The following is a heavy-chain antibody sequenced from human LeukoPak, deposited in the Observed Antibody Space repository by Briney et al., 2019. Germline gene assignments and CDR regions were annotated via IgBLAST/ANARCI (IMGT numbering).Heavy chain of an antibody. V-gene: IGHV3-48*04. CDR3: ARGRIAAAGMADY. CDR2: ISSSGSTI. Sequence: PGGSLRLSCAASGFTFSSYAMHWVRQAPGKGLEWVSYISSSGSTIYYADSVKGRFTISRDNAKNSLYLQMNSLRAEDTAVYYCARGRIAAAGMADYWGQGTLVTVSS. J-gene: IGHJ4*02. CDR1: GFTFSSYA. D-gene: IGHD6-13*01.